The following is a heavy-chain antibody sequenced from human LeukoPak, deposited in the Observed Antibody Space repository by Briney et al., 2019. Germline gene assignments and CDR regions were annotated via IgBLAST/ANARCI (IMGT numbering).Heavy chain of an antibody. CDR1: GGSISSYY. CDR2: IYYSGST. J-gene: IGHJ4*02. V-gene: IGHV4-59*08. D-gene: IGHD6-6*01. CDR3: ARRWGYSSSPHFDY. Sequence: PSETLSLTCTVPGGSISSYYWSWIRQPPGKGLEWIGYIYYSGSTTYNPSLKSRVTISVDTSKNQFSLKLSSVTAADTAVYYCARRWGYSSSPHFDYWGQGTLVTVSS.